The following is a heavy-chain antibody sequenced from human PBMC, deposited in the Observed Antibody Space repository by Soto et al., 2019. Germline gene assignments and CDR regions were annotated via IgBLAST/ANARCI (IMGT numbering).Heavy chain of an antibody. CDR3: ARELVIGGAIDI. V-gene: IGHV1-18*01. CDR2: ISAYNGNT. J-gene: IGHJ3*02. D-gene: IGHD2-21*01. CDR1: GYTFTSYG. Sequence: ASVKGSCKASGYTFTSYGISWVRQAPGQGLEWMGWISAYNGNTNYAQKLQGRVTVTTDTSTSTAYMELRSLRSDDTAVYYCARELVIGGAIDIWGQGTMVTVSS.